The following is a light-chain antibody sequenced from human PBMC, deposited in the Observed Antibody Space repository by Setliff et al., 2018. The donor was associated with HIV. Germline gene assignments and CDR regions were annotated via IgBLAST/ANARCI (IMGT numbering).Light chain of an antibody. V-gene: IGLV1-44*01. Sequence: QSALTQPPSASGTPGQRVTISCSGSFSNIGRNTVNWYQQLPGTAPKLLIFANFQRPSGVPDRFSGSKSGTSASLAISGLQSEDASDYFCAAWDDSLNAYVFGTGTKVTVL. J-gene: IGLJ1*01. CDR2: ANF. CDR3: AAWDDSLNAYV. CDR1: FSNIGRNT.